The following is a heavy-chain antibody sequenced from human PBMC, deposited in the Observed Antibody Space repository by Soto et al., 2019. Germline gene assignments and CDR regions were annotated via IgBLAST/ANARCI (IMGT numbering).Heavy chain of an antibody. V-gene: IGHV4-30-2*05. CDR3: ARTLLYDSSGYYFDY. Sequence: PSETLSLTCDVSGDTISTGGYTWAWIRQPPGKALEWIGHTYHSGNPYYNPSLKSRVTISVDTSKNQFSLKLSSVTAADTAVYYCARTLLYDSSGYYFDYWGRGTMVTVSS. CDR2: TYHSGNP. J-gene: IGHJ4*02. CDR1: GDTISTGGYT. D-gene: IGHD3-22*01.